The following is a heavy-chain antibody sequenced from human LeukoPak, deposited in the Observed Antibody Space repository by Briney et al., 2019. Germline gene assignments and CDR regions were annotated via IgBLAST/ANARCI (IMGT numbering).Heavy chain of an antibody. CDR2: IYYSGST. CDR1: DGSISSYY. D-gene: IGHD3-10*01. V-gene: IGHV4-59*01. Sequence: SETLSLTCTVSDGSISSYYWSWIRQPPGKGLEWIGYIYYSGSTNYNPSLRSRLTISVDTSKNQFSLKLSSVTAADTAVYYCARLTMVRGVIPYDAFDIWGQGTMVTVSS. J-gene: IGHJ3*02. CDR3: ARLTMVRGVIPYDAFDI.